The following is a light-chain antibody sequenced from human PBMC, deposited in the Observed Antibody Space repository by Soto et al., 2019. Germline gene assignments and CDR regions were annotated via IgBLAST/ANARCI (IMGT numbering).Light chain of an antibody. Sequence: IVLTQSPGTLSLSRGERATLSCRASQSVSSSYLAWYQQKPGQAPRLLIYGASSRATGIPDRFSGSGSGTDFTLTISRLEPEVFAVYYCQQYGSSPRTFGQGTKVEIK. CDR3: QQYGSSPRT. CDR2: GAS. V-gene: IGKV3-20*01. J-gene: IGKJ1*01. CDR1: QSVSSSY.